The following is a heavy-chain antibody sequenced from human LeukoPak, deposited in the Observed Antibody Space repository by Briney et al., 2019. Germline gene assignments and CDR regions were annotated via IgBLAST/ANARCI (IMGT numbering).Heavy chain of an antibody. CDR2: INSGNT. V-gene: IGHV4-59*01. J-gene: IGHJ3*02. CDR1: GGSISGYY. Sequence: SETLSLTCTVSGGSISGYYWSWIRQPPGEGLEWVGYINSGNTNYNPSLKSRVTISVDTSTNQFSLKLTSVTAADTAVYYCARYRAFDIWGRGTLVTVSS. CDR3: ARYRAFDI.